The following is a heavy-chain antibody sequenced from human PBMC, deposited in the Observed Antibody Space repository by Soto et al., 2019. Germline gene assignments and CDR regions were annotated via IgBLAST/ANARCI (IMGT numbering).Heavy chain of an antibody. Sequence: EVQLVESGGGLVQPGGSLRLSCAASGFTFSSYSMNWVRQAPGKGLEWVSYISSSSSTIYYADSVKGRFTISRDNAKNSLYLQMNSLRDEDTAVYYCARDRQQLFFNWFDPWGQGTLLTVSS. D-gene: IGHD6-13*01. CDR1: GFTFSSYS. CDR3: ARDRQQLFFNWFDP. J-gene: IGHJ5*02. CDR2: ISSSSSTI. V-gene: IGHV3-48*02.